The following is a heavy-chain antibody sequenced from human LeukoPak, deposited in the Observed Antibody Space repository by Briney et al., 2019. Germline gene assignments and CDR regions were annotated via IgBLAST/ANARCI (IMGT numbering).Heavy chain of an antibody. J-gene: IGHJ4*02. CDR2: IYWDDDK. V-gene: IGHV2-5*02. CDR1: GFSLSTSGVG. CDR3: AHSPETRYCSSTSCYVLMYFDY. Sequence: SGPALVKPTPTLTLTCTFSGFSLSTSGVGVGRIRQPPGRALEGPALIYWDDDKRYSPSLKSRLTITKDTSKNQVVLTMTNMDPVDTATYYCAHSPETRYCSSTSCYVLMYFDYWGQGTLVTVSS. D-gene: IGHD2-2*01.